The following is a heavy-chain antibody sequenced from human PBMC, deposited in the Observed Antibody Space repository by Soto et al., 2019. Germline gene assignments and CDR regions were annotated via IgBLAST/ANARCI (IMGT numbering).Heavy chain of an antibody. D-gene: IGHD2-2*01. J-gene: IGHJ6*02. CDR1: GYPFTRYY. Sequence: SVKFSCNAYGYPFTRYYMHWVRQAPGQGLEWMGIINPSGGSTSYAQKFQGRVTMTRDTSTSTVYMELSSLRSEDTAVYYCASRYCSSTSCRRDYYYYYGMEVWGQGTTVTVSS. V-gene: IGHV1-46*01. CDR2: INPSGGST. CDR3: ASRYCSSTSCRRDYYYYYGMEV.